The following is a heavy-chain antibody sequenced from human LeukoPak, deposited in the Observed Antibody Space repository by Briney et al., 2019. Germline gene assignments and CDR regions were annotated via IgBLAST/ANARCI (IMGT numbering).Heavy chain of an antibody. V-gene: IGHV1-2*02. CDR2: SNPNSGGT. D-gene: IGHD4-17*01. J-gene: IGHJ4*02. CDR1: GYTFTGYY. CDR3: ASEGLYYGDYGPDYFDY. Sequence: ASVTVSCKASGYTFTGYYMHWVRQAPGQGLEWMGWSNPNSGGTNYAQKFQGRVTMTRDTSISTAYMELSRLRSDDTAVYYCASEGLYYGDYGPDYFDYWGQGTLVAVSS.